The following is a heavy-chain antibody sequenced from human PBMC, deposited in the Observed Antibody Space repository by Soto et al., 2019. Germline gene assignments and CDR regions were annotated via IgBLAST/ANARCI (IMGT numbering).Heavy chain of an antibody. CDR3: ARDKDDIMVRGVSYGMDV. J-gene: IGHJ6*01. CDR2: IYYSGST. V-gene: IGHV4-31*03. Sequence: QVQLQESGPGLVKPSQTLSLTCTVSGGSISSGGYYWSWIRQHPGKGLEWIGYIYYSGSTYYNPFXKCRGTRSVVXXKXRXSRKLSSGTAADTAVYYCARDKDDIMVRGVSYGMDVWGQGTTVTVSS. D-gene: IGHD3-10*01. CDR1: GGSISSGGYY.